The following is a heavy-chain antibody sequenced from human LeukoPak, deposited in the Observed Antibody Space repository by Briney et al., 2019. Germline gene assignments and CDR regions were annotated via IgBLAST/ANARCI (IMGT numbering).Heavy chain of an antibody. Sequence: ASVKVSCKASGYTFTGYYMHWVRQAPGQGLEWMGWINPNSGGTNYAQKFQGRVTMTRDTSIRTAYMELSRLRSEDTAVYYCARGSTSSGGGYYYYYMDVWGKGTTVTVSS. D-gene: IGHD2-2*01. J-gene: IGHJ6*03. V-gene: IGHV1-2*02. CDR1: GYTFTGYY. CDR3: ARGSTSSGGGYYYYYMDV. CDR2: INPNSGGT.